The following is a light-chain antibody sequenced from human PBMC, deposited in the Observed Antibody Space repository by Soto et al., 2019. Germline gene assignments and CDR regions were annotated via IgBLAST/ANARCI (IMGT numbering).Light chain of an antibody. CDR1: QGIISY. CDR3: QQMNSYPPT. J-gene: IGKJ4*01. V-gene: IGKV1-9*01. CDR2: AAS. Sequence: IRLTQSPSSLSASVGDRVTITCRASQGIISYLAWYQQKPGKAPKLLIYAASTLKSGVPSRFSGSGSGTDFTLTISSLQPADFATSSCQQMNSYPPTFSGGTKVQIK.